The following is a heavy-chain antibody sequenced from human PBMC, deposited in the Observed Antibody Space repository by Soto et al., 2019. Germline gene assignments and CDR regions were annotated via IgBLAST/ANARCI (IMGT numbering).Heavy chain of an antibody. CDR3: ARSPVVAATPRWFDP. D-gene: IGHD2-15*01. J-gene: IGHJ5*02. V-gene: IGHV5-51*01. CDR2: IYPGESDT. CDR1: GYSFTSYW. Sequence: PGESLKISCKGSGYSFTSYWIGWVRQMPGKGLEWMGIIYPGESDTRYSPSFQGQVTISADKSISTAYLQWSSLKASDTAMYYCARSPVVAATPRWFDPWGQGTLVTVSS.